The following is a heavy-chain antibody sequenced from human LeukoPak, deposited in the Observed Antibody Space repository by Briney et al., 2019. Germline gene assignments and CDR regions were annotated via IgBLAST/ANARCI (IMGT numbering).Heavy chain of an antibody. J-gene: IGHJ6*02. CDR3: AKEWPWENYYYGMNV. CDR2: ISGSGGST. V-gene: IGHV3-23*01. D-gene: IGHD1-26*01. Sequence: GGSLRLSCAASGFTFRSYGMSWVRQAPGKGLEWVSGISGSGGSTYYADSVKGRFTISRDNSKNTVYLQMNSLRPENTAVYHCAKEWPWENYYYGMNVWGQGTTVTVSS. CDR1: GFTFRSYG.